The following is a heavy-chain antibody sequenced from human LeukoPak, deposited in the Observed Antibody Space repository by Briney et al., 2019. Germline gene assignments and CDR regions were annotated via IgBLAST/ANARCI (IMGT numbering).Heavy chain of an antibody. Sequence: GGSLRLSCAASGFTFSKSAMSWVRQAPGKGLEWVSGISGSGGSTNYADSVKGRFTISRDNSKNTLYLQMNSLRAEDTAVYYCAREVVVVGATPGYFDYWGQGTLVTVSS. D-gene: IGHD1-26*01. CDR1: GFTFSKSA. CDR3: AREVVVVGATPGYFDY. J-gene: IGHJ4*02. CDR2: ISGSGGST. V-gene: IGHV3-23*01.